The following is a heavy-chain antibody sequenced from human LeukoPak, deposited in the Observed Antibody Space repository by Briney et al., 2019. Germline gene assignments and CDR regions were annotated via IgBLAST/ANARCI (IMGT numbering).Heavy chain of an antibody. CDR2: I. CDR1: GSTFSSYS. V-gene: IGHV3-21*01. Sequence: GGSLRLACAASGSTFSSYSMNWVRQAPGKGLEWVSSIKGRFTISRDNAKNSLYLQMNSLRAEDTAVYYCARDAFDIWGQGTMVTVSS. CDR3: ARDAFDI. J-gene: IGHJ3*02.